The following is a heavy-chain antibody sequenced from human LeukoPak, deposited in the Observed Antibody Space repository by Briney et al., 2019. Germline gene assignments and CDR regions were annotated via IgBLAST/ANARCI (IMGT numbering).Heavy chain of an antibody. CDR2: INWNGGST. V-gene: IGHV3-20*04. J-gene: IGHJ4*02. D-gene: IGHD2-15*01. CDR1: GFTFDDYD. Sequence: SGGSLRLSCAASGFTFDDYDLSWVRQAPGKGLEWVSGINWNGGSTGYAYSVKRRFTISRNNDKNSLYLIMNSLSAEDAALYYCARAIYGGSDYWGQGTLVTVSS. CDR3: ARAIYGGSDY.